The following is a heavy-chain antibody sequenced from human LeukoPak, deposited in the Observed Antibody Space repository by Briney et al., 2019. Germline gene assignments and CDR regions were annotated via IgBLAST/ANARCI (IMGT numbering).Heavy chain of an antibody. V-gene: IGHV4-34*01. J-gene: IGHJ6*03. CDR3: ARGRQDVTMIVVVMTAVSYYLDV. Sequence: SETLSLTCAVYGGSFSGYYWTWIRQTPEKGLEWIGEMNPSGSTNYNPSIKSRVTISVDTSKNQFSLELSSVTAADTAVYYCARGRQDVTMIVVVMTAVSYYLDVWGKGTTVTVS. CDR1: GGSFSGYY. CDR2: MNPSGST. D-gene: IGHD3-22*01.